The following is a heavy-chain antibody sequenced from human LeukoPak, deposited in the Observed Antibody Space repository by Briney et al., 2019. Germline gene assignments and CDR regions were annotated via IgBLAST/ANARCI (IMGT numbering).Heavy chain of an antibody. CDR2: MNPNSGKT. V-gene: IGHV1-8*01. J-gene: IGHJ4*02. D-gene: IGHD6-13*01. CDR1: GYTFTSSD. Sequence: ASVKVSCKASGYTFTSSDINWVRQAPGQGLEWMGWMNPNSGKTGSARKFQGRVAMTKNISISTAYIEVSSLGYEDTATYYCARGRPGLASAGTYDFWGQGALITVSS. CDR3: ARGRPGLASAGTYDF.